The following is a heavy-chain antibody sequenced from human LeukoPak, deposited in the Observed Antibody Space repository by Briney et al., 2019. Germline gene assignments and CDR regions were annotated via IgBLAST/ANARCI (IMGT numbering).Heavy chain of an antibody. J-gene: IGHJ4*02. CDR3: AKQLGYCSGGSCYFPY. Sequence: GGSLRLSCAASGFTFSSYAMSWFRQAPGKGLEWVSTISGDDSTSYADSVRARFTISRDNCKDTLYLQIHSLRAEDTAVYYCAKQLGYCSGGSCYFPYWGQGTLVTVSS. CDR1: GFTFSSYA. CDR2: ISGDDST. D-gene: IGHD2-15*01. V-gene: IGHV3-23*01.